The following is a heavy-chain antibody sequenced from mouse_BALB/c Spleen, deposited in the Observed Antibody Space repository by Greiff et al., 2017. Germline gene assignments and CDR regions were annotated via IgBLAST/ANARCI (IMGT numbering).Heavy chain of an antibody. CDR3: ARPDSSGYSQAWFAY. Sequence: QVVESGGDLVKPGGSLKLSCAASGFTFSSYGMSWVRQTPDKRLEWVATISSGGSYTYYPDSVKGRFTISRDNAKNTLYLQMSSLKSEDTAMYYWARPDSSGYSQAWFAYWGQGTLVTVSA. V-gene: IGHV5-6*01. CDR2: ISSGGSYT. J-gene: IGHJ3*01. CDR1: GFTFSSYG. D-gene: IGHD3-2*01.